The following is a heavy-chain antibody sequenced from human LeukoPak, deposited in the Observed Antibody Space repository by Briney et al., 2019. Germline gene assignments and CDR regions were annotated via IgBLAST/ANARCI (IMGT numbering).Heavy chain of an antibody. CDR2: IIPILGIA. J-gene: IGHJ6*02. CDR3: AREPGIAVAGTQDYYYYGMDV. CDR1: GGTFSSYA. Sequence: GASVKVSCKASGGTFSSYAISWVRQAPGQGLEWMGTIIPILGIANYAQKFQGRVTITADKSTSTAYMELSSLRSEDTAVYYCAREPGIAVAGTQDYYYYGMDVWGQGTTVTVSS. V-gene: IGHV1-69*04. D-gene: IGHD6-19*01.